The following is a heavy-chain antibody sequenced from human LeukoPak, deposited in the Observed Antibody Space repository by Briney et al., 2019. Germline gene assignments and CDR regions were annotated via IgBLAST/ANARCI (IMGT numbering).Heavy chain of an antibody. V-gene: IGHV4-59*01. CDR3: AGTYYYDSSAYYYP. D-gene: IGHD3-22*01. CDR1: GGSISSYY. J-gene: IGHJ3*01. Sequence: PSETLSLTCTVSGGSISSYYWSWIRQPPGKGLEWIGYIYYSGSTNYNPSLKSRVTISVDTSKNQFSLKLSSVTAADTAVYYCAGTYYYDSSAYYYPWGQGTMVTASS. CDR2: IYYSGST.